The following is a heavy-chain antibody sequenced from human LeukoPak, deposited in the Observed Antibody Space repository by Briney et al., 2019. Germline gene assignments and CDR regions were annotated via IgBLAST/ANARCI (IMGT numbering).Heavy chain of an antibody. CDR1: GYTFSGYH. V-gene: IGHV1-2*02. CDR2: INPNSGGT. J-gene: IGHJ4*02. D-gene: IGHD1-26*01. CDR3: ARVDSRGSYYLGY. Sequence: ASVKVSCKASGYTFSGYHIHWVRQAPGQGLEWMGWINPNSGGTNYAQKFQGRVTMTRDTSITTAYMELSRLRSDDTAVYYCARVDSRGSYYLGYWGQGTLVTVSS.